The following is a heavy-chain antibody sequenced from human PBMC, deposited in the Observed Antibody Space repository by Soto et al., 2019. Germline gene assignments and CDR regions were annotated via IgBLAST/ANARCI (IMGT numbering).Heavy chain of an antibody. V-gene: IGHV1-18*01. CDR2: VSGYTGNT. J-gene: IGHJ6*02. CDR3: ARFGSAPYYYYGVDV. D-gene: IGHD3-10*01. Sequence: QVQLVQSETEVKKPGASVKVSCKASGYIFTNYDITWVRQAPGQGLEWMGWVSGYTGNTKYAQKFQDRVTTTTDTSTSKVYMEMRSLRSDDTAVYYCARFGSAPYYYYGVDVWGQGTTVFVSS. CDR1: GYIFTNYD.